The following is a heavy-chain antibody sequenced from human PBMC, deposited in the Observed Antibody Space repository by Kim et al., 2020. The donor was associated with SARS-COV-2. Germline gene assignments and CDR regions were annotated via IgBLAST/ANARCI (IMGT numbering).Heavy chain of an antibody. CDR3: AKSPLKLTSTAGYDYASGSYSFDS. Sequence: GGSLRLSCEASGFTFSSHAMGWVRQAPGKGLEWISVMSGSGYSTNGAKAVMGRFTVSIDNYKNTLYLHMNSLRVKDTDRYYCAKSPLKLTSTAGYDYASGSYSFDSWGPGTLVTVSS. CDR1: GFTFSSHA. D-gene: IGHD3-10*01. J-gene: IGHJ4*02. V-gene: IGHV3-23*01. CDR2: MSGSGYST.